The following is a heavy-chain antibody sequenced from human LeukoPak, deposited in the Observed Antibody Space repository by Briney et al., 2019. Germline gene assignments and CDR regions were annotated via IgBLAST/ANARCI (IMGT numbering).Heavy chain of an antibody. CDR1: AFTFNTFDNFA. V-gene: IGHV3-23*01. CDR3: AKDAKISGSYYYFDY. Sequence: GGSLRLSCSVSAFTFNTFDNFAMNWVRQAPGKGLEWVAAISESGASTYYAASVKGRFTISRDNSENTLYLQMHGLRAGDTAVYYCAKDAKISGSYYYFDYWGQGTLVTVSS. D-gene: IGHD1-26*01. J-gene: IGHJ4*02. CDR2: ISESGAST.